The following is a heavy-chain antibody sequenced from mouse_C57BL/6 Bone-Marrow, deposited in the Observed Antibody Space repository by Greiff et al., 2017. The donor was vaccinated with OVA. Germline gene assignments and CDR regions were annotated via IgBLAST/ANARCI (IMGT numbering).Heavy chain of an antibody. CDR2: IYPGSGST. J-gene: IGHJ2*01. V-gene: IGHV1-55*01. D-gene: IGHD2-5*01. Sequence: QVQLQQPGAELVKPGASVKMSCKASGYTFTSYWITWVKQRPGQGLEWIGDIYPGSGSTNYNEKFKSKATLTVDTSSSTAYMQLSSLTSEDSAVYYCARSPPYYSNYVYWGQGTTLTVSS. CDR3: ARSPPYYSNYVY. CDR1: GYTFTSYW.